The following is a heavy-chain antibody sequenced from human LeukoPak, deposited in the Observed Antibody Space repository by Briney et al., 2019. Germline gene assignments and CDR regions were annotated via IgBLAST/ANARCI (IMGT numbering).Heavy chain of an antibody. CDR2: TYYRSKWYN. CDR3: ARGYSSGWNFDY. V-gene: IGHV6-1*01. Sequence: SQTLSLTCAISGDSVSSNSAAWNWIRQSPSRGLEWLGRTYYRSKWYNDYAVSVKSRITINPDTSKNQFSLKLSSVTAADTAVYYCARGYSSGWNFDYWGQGTLVTVSS. CDR1: GDSVSSNSAA. D-gene: IGHD6-19*01. J-gene: IGHJ4*02.